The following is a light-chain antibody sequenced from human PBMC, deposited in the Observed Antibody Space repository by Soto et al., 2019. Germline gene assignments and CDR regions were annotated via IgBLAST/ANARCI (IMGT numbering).Light chain of an antibody. CDR3: QQSYSTLVT. Sequence: DIQMTQSPSSLSASVGDRVTITCRASQSISSYLNWYPQKPGKAPKLLIYAASSLQSGVPSRFSGSGSGTDFTLTISSLQPEDFATYYCQQSYSTLVTFGQGTKVEIK. J-gene: IGKJ1*01. V-gene: IGKV1-39*01. CDR2: AAS. CDR1: QSISSY.